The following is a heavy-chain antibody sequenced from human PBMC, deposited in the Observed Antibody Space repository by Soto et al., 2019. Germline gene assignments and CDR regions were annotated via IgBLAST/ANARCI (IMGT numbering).Heavy chain of an antibody. D-gene: IGHD1-1*01. J-gene: IGHJ6*03. CDR3: ARERYRFDSYYYMDV. CDR1: GFTFSGYW. CDR2: IKPDGSEI. V-gene: IGHV3-7*01. Sequence: GGSLRLSCAASGFTFSGYWMAWVRQAPGKGLEWVANIKPDGSEIYYVDSVKGRFTISRDNAKNSLYLQMNSLRAEDTAVYYCARERYRFDSYYYMDVWGKGTTVTVSS.